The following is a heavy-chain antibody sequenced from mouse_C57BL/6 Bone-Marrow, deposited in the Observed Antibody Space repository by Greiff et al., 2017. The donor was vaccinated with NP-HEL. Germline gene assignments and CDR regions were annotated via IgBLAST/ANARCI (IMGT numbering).Heavy chain of an antibody. D-gene: IGHD2-4*01. CDR2: INYDGSST. CDR1: GFTFSDYY. J-gene: IGHJ4*01. CDR3: AREGGLRRRTYALAS. Sequence: EVKVVESEGGLVQPGSSMKLSCTASGFTFSDYYMAWVRQVPEKGLEWVANINYDGSSTYFLDSLKSRFIISRDNAKNILYLQMSSLKSEDTATYYVAREGGLRRRTYALASGVQGPSVPVSS. V-gene: IGHV5-16*01.